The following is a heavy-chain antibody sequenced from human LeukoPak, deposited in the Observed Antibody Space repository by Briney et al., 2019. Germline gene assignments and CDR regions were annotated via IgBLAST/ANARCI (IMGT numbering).Heavy chain of an antibody. V-gene: IGHV3-15*01. Sequence: GGSLRLSCAASGFTFSNAWMSWVRQAPGKGLEWVGRIKSKTDGGTTDYAAPVKGRFTISRDDSKNTLYLQMNSLKTEDTAVYYCTTATVTRYYYYGMDVWGQGTTVTVSS. D-gene: IGHD4-17*01. CDR1: GFTFSNAW. CDR2: IKSKTDGGTT. J-gene: IGHJ6*02. CDR3: TTATVTRYYYYGMDV.